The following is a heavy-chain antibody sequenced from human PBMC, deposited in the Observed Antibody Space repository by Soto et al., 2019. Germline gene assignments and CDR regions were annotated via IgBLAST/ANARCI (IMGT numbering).Heavy chain of an antibody. V-gene: IGHV3-23*01. Sequence: EVQLLESGGGLVQPGGSLRLSCEASGFTFSSYAMSWVRQAPGKGLEWVSAISGSGGSTYYADSVKGRFTISRDNSKNTLYLQMNSLRAEDTAVYYCAKDLRDIVVVVAAAGVDLWGRGTLVTVSS. J-gene: IGHJ2*01. CDR1: GFTFSSYA. D-gene: IGHD2-15*01. CDR3: AKDLRDIVVVVAAAGVDL. CDR2: ISGSGGST.